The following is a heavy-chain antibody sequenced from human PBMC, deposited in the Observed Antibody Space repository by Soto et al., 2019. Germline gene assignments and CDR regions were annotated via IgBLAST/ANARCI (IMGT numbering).Heavy chain of an antibody. J-gene: IGHJ6*02. D-gene: IGHD4-17*01. CDR2: IIPIFGTA. CDR3: ARGPRGVTTHYYYYGMDV. V-gene: IGHV1-69*12. CDR1: GGTFSSYA. Sequence: QVQLVQSGAEVKKPGSSVKVSCKASGGTFSSYAISWVRQAPGQGLEWMGGIIPIFGTANYEQKFQGRVTITAVETTSKTYMELSSLRSEDTALYYCARGPRGVTTHYYYYGMDVWGQGTTVTVSS.